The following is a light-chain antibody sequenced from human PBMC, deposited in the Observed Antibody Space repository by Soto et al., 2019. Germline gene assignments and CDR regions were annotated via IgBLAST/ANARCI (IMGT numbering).Light chain of an antibody. J-gene: IGLJ1*01. V-gene: IGLV2-14*01. CDR2: EVS. CDR1: SSDVGGYNY. CDR3: SSYTSSSTLGYV. Sequence: QSALTQPASVSGSPGQSITISGTGTSSDVGGYNYVSWYQQHPGKAPKLMIYEVSYRPSGVSNRFSGSKSGNTASLTISGLQADDESDYYCSSYTSSSTLGYVFGTGTKVTVL.